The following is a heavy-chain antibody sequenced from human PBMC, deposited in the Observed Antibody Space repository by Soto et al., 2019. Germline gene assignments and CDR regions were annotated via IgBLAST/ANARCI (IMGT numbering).Heavy chain of an antibody. CDR2: IDPSGTTI. V-gene: IGHV3-11*01. CDR1: GLTFMDFY. Sequence: PGGSLRLSFAASGLTFMDFYISWVRQAPGKGLDWVSYIDPSGTTIVYADSVKGRFTVSRDNAKNSLYLQMDSLRGEDSAVYYCARGHHGLEIWGRGTTVTVSS. CDR3: ARGHHGLEI. J-gene: IGHJ6*02.